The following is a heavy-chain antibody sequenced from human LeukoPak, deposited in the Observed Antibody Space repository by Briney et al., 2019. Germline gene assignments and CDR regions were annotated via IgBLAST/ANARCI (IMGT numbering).Heavy chain of an antibody. CDR2: IYHSGSV. D-gene: IGHD3-22*01. J-gene: IGHJ3*02. V-gene: IGHV4-38-2*02. CDR3: ARGPYSYDSSGAFDI. CDR1: GYSISSGYY. Sequence: SDTLSLTCTVSGYSISSGYYWGWIRQPPGKGLEWIGSIYHSGSVYYNPSLKSQLTISVDTSKNQFSLKLSSVTAADTAVYFCARGPYSYDSSGAFDIWGQGTMVTVSS.